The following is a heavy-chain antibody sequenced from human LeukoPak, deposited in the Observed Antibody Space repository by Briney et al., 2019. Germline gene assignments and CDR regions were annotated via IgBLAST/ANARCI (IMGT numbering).Heavy chain of an antibody. D-gene: IGHD3-3*01. CDR1: GCSISSSSYY. J-gene: IGHJ6*02. CDR2: IYYSGST. CDR3: ARQYYDFWSGYYLGMDV. Sequence: PSETLSLTCNVSGCSISSSSYYWGWDRQPPGKGLEWIWGIYYSGSTYYNPSLKSRVTISVDTSKNQFSLKLSSVTAADTAVYYCARQYYDFWSGYYLGMDVWGQGTTVTVSS. V-gene: IGHV4-39*01.